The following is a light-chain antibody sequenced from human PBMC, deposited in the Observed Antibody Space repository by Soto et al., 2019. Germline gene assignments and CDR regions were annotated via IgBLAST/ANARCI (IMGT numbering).Light chain of an antibody. V-gene: IGLV2-14*03. CDR1: SSDIGAYDL. CDR3: ASIAPCRIFV. CDR2: QLS. Sequence: ALTLPAPLSGTPGQPITIASNGTSSDIGAYDLLSWYQQDPGRAPSVMVYQLSHCFSGLSSRFSGSKPANQASLTISGLQAEDEGVDRCASIAPCRIFVFGSGTKATGL. J-gene: IGLJ1*01.